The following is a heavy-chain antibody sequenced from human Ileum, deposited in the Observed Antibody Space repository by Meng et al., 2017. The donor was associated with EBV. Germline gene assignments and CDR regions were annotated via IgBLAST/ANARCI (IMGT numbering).Heavy chain of an antibody. J-gene: IGHJ5*02. CDR1: GFTFSHYG. CDR2: FPAYGGKI. CDR3: ARDETGRFDP. D-gene: IGHD1-14*01. Sequence: RLVWAGGEVVHTGWALILSCAAPGFTFSHYGRFWVRQAPGKGPGWVAIFPAYGGKIYYSDSVKGRFSVSRDNSKNTLYLQMNSLRVEDTAMYYCARDETGRFDPWGQGTLVTVSS. V-gene: IGHV3-30*03.